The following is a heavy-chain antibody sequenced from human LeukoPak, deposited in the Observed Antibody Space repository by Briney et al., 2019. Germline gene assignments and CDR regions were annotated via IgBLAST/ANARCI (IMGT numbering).Heavy chain of an antibody. CDR1: GFTSDDYA. Sequence: GRSLRLSCAASGFTSDDYAMHWVRQAPGKGLEWVSGISWNSGSIGYADSVKGRFTISRDNAKNSLYLQMNSLRAEDTALYYCAKDNRLAPYYFDYWGQGTLVTVSS. D-gene: IGHD3-9*01. CDR2: ISWNSGSI. V-gene: IGHV3-9*02. CDR3: AKDNRLAPYYFDY. J-gene: IGHJ4*02.